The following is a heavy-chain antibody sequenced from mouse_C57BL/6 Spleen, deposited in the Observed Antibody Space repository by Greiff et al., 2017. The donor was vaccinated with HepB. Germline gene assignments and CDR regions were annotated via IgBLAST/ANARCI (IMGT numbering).Heavy chain of an antibody. CDR1: GFTFSDYG. V-gene: IGHV5-17*01. D-gene: IGHD2-1*01. CDR3: ARDLYGNPYYFDY. Sequence: EVQRVESGGGLVKPGGSLKLSCAASGFTFSDYGMHWVRQAPEKGLEWVAYISSGSSTIYYADTVKGRFTISRDNAKNTLFLQMTSLRSEDTAMYYCARDLYGNPYYFDYWGQGTTLTVSS. J-gene: IGHJ2*01. CDR2: ISSGSSTI.